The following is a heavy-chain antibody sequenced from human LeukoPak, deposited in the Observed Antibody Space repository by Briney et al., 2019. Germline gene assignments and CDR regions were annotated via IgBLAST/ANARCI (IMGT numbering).Heavy chain of an antibody. CDR2: IHRDGRTT. Sequence: GGSLRLSCVTAGFSFDDYDMHWVRQAPGKGLEWVSLIHRDGRTTYYADSVKGRFAISRDNSRRSLYLQINSLRTEDTALYHCAKTRRSGTEYGDFDHWGQGTLVTVSS. D-gene: IGHD1-26*01. J-gene: IGHJ4*02. CDR3: AKTRRSGTEYGDFDH. V-gene: IGHV3-43*02. CDR1: GFSFDDYD.